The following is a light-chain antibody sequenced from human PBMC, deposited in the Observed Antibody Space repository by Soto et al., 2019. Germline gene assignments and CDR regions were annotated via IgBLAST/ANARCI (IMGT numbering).Light chain of an antibody. V-gene: IGKV3-11*01. CDR3: QQRSNWPPGYT. CDR1: QSVSSY. Sequence: EIVLTQSPATLSLSPGERATFSCRASQSVSSYLAWYQQKPGQAPRLLIYDASNRATGIPARFSGSGSGTDFTLTISSLEPEDFAVYYCQQRSNWPPGYTFGQGTKLEIK. J-gene: IGKJ2*01. CDR2: DAS.